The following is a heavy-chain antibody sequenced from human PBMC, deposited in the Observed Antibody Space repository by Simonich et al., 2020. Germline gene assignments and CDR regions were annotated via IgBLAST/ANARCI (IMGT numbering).Heavy chain of an antibody. CDR1: GYPFTGNF. CDR2: SNPNRGGT. Sequence: QLQLVQSGAEVKKPGASVKVSCKASGYPFTGNFMHWLRQAPGKGLEWRGRSNPNRGGTNYAQKCQGRVTMTRDTSISTAYMELSRLRSDDTAVYYCARVRFEAFDIWGQGTMVTVSS. CDR3: ARVRFEAFDI. J-gene: IGHJ3*02. V-gene: IGHV1-2*02.